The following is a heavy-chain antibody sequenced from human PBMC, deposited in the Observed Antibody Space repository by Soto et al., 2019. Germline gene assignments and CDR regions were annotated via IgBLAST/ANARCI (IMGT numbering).Heavy chain of an antibody. Sequence: QVQLVESGGGVVQPGRSLRLSCAASGFTFSSYGMHWVRQAPGKGLEWVAVIWYDGSNKYYADSVQGRFTISRDNSKNTLYLQMNSLRAEDTAVYYCAREGNYCSGGSCYPHFDYWGQGTLVTVSS. CDR3: AREGNYCSGGSCYPHFDY. V-gene: IGHV3-33*01. CDR2: IWYDGSNK. J-gene: IGHJ4*02. CDR1: GFTFSSYG. D-gene: IGHD2-15*01.